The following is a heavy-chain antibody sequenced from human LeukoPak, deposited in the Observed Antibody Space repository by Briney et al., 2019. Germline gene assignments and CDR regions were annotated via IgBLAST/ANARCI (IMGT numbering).Heavy chain of an antibody. V-gene: IGHV4-59*01. D-gene: IGHD5-12*01. CDR1: GGSISSYY. Sequence: PSETLSLTCTVSGGSISSYYWSWIRQPPGKGLEGIGYIYYSGSTNYNPSLKSRVTISVDTSKNQFSLKLSSVTAADTAVYYCARDTWPHAFDIWGQGTMVTVSS. CDR3: ARDTWPHAFDI. CDR2: IYYSGST. J-gene: IGHJ3*02.